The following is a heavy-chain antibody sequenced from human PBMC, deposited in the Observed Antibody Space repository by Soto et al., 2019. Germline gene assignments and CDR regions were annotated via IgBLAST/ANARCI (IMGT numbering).Heavy chain of an antibody. CDR2: ISWSGGSI. V-gene: IGHV3-9*01. D-gene: IGHD2-21*01. CDR1: GFTFDDYA. Sequence: EVQLVESGGGLVKPGRSLRLSCAASGFTFDDYAMHWVRQAPGKGLEWVSGISWSGGSIGYADSVKGRFTISRDNAKNSLYLQMNSLTPEDTALYYCAKDAYRGTQGDFAWFDPWGQGALVTVSS. J-gene: IGHJ5*02. CDR3: AKDAYRGTQGDFAWFDP.